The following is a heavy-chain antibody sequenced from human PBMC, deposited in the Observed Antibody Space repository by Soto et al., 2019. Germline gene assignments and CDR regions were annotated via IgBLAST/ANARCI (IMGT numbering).Heavy chain of an antibody. Sequence: QVQLVESGGGVVHPGSPRRLSCAASGFTFRTYGMHWVRQAPGKGLEWLAFVSYDGSNRYYGDSVKGRFTISRDNSKSMLYLQMNSLRAEDTAVYYCAKAVMGGWFDPWGQGTLVTVSS. CDR3: AKAVMGGWFDP. CDR1: GFTFRTYG. J-gene: IGHJ5*02. V-gene: IGHV3-30*18. D-gene: IGHD3-16*01. CDR2: VSYDGSNR.